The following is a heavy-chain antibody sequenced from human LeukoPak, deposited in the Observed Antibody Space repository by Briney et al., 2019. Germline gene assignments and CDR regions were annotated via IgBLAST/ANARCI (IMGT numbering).Heavy chain of an antibody. D-gene: IGHD1-14*01. J-gene: IGHJ4*02. Sequence: ASVKVSCKASGYTFTSYDINRVRQATGQGLEWMGWMNPNSGNTGYAQKFQGRVTITRNTSISTAYMELSSLRSEDTAVYYCARASSPDILPDYWGQGTLVTVSS. CDR1: GYTFTSYD. V-gene: IGHV1-8*03. CDR2: MNPNSGNT. CDR3: ARASSPDILPDY.